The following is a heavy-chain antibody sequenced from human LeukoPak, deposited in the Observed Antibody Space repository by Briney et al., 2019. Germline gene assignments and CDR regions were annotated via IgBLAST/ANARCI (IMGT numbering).Heavy chain of an antibody. V-gene: IGHV1-2*02. Sequence: GASVKVSCTASGNTFTAYYMHWVRQAPGQGLEWMGWINPNSGGTNYAQKFQGRVTMTRDTSISTAYMELSRLRSDDTAVYDWALYSSSWLGFDYWGQGTLVTVSS. CDR2: INPNSGGT. D-gene: IGHD6-13*01. CDR3: ALYSSSWLGFDY. CDR1: GNTFTAYY. J-gene: IGHJ4*02.